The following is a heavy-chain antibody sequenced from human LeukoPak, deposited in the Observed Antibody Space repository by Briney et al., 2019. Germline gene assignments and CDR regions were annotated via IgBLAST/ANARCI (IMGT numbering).Heavy chain of an antibody. V-gene: IGHV3-21*01. CDR2: ISSSSSYI. D-gene: IGHD2-15*01. CDR1: GFTFSSYS. J-gene: IGHJ3*02. Sequence: GGSLRLSCAASGFTFSSYSMNWVRQAPGKGLEWVSSISSSSSYIYYADSVKGRFTISRDNAKNSLYLQMNSLRAEDTAVYYCARVRYCSGGSCYFPSGAFDIWGQGTMVTVSS. CDR3: ARVRYCSGGSCYFPSGAFDI.